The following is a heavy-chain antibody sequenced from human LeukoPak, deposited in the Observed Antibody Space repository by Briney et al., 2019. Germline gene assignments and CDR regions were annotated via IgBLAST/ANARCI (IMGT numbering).Heavy chain of an antibody. Sequence: QPGGSLRLSCAASGFTFSNYWMTWVRQAPGKGLEWVANMKEDGGEIYYLDSVKGRFTISRDNAKNSLFLQMNSLRAEDTAVYYCTRGWAHLGYWGQGTLVTVSS. CDR1: GFTFSNYW. D-gene: IGHD3-16*01. V-gene: IGHV3-7*01. J-gene: IGHJ4*02. CDR2: MKEDGGEI. CDR3: TRGWAHLGY.